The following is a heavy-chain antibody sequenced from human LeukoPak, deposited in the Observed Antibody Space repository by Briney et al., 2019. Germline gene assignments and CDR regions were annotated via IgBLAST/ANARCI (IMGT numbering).Heavy chain of an antibody. CDR1: GGSINSSNYY. CDR2: IYYSGST. V-gene: IGHV4-39*07. D-gene: IGHD6-13*01. CDR3: ARYSSSDFDY. Sequence: SETLSLTCTVSGGSINSSNYYWGWIREPPGMRLEWIGSIYYSGSTYYNPSLKSRVTISVDKSKNQFSLKLSSVTAADTAVYYCARYSSSDFDYWGQGTLVTVSS. J-gene: IGHJ4*02.